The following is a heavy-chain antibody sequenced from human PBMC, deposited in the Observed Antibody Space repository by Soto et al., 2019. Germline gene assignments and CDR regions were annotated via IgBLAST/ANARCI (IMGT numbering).Heavy chain of an antibody. CDR2: ISNYDNT. V-gene: IGHV3-21*01. D-gene: IGHD2-8*01. CDR3: TLYDALVFDF. J-gene: IGHJ4*02. CDR1: GFTVNTFN. Sequence: EVRLEESGGGLVKPGGSLRLSCAASGFTVNTFNMNWVRQAPGKGLEWVSSISNYDNTAYADSVKGRFTVPRDNAKNSLFLQMNSLRAEDTAVYYCTLYDALVFDFWGQGALVTVSS.